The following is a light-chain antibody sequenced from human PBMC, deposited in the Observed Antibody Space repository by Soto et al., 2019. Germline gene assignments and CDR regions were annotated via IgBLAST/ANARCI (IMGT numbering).Light chain of an antibody. CDR3: QSYDSSLSYWV. J-gene: IGLJ3*02. V-gene: IGLV1-40*01. CDR1: SSNIGAGYD. Sequence: QSVLTQPPSVSGAPGQRVTISCTGSSSNIGAGYDVHWYQQLPGTAPKLLVSGNTNRPSGVPDRFSGSKSGTSASLAITGLQAEDEADYYCQSYDSSLSYWVFGGGTKLTV. CDR2: GNT.